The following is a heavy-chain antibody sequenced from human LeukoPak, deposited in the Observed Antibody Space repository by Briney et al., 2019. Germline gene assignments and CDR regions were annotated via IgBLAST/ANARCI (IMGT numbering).Heavy chain of an antibody. Sequence: PGGSLRLSCVASGFPFSAYAVSWVRQAPNKGLEWVSGIRGVGDPAYYAESVKGRFTIQRDNSKNTLYLNMNSLRAEDTALYYCAKDLSSGTGRGFDYWGQGTLVSVSS. CDR3: AKDLSSGTGRGFDY. CDR2: IRGVGDPA. J-gene: IGHJ4*02. V-gene: IGHV3-23*01. D-gene: IGHD3/OR15-3a*01. CDR1: GFPFSAYA.